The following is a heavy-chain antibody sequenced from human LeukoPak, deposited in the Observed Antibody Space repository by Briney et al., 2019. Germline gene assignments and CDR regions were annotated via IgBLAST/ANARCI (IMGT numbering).Heavy chain of an antibody. CDR3: AHTTGPRAFDI. Sequence: SGPTLSKPTPTLTLTCTFSGFSLSTRAVGVGWIRQPPGKALESPAPSYWDDDKPYSPSLKTSLTITKDTSKNQVVLTMTNMDPVDTATHYCAHTTGPRAFDIWGQGTMVTVSS. J-gene: IGHJ3*02. CDR2: SYWDDDK. V-gene: IGHV2-5*02. D-gene: IGHD1-1*01. CDR1: GFSLSTRAVG.